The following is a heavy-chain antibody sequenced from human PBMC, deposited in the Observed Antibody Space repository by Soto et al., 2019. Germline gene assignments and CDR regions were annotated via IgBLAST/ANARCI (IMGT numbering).Heavy chain of an antibody. J-gene: IGHJ4*02. D-gene: IGHD3-10*01. V-gene: IGHV1-18*01. Sequence: QVQLLQSGPELKKPGAAVRGSCKASGYTFDSYGLSWVRQAPGQGLEWMGWISTYTGNTDYPQKFQGRVTMDTDTSTSTAYLDLRSLTSDDTAVYYCVRDVSVSSGSFGGYWGKGKLVTVSS. CDR3: VRDVSVSSGSFGGY. CDR2: ISTYTGNT. CDR1: GYTFDSYG.